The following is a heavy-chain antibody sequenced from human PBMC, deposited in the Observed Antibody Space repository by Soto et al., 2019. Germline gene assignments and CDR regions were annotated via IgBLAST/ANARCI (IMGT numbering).Heavy chain of an antibody. V-gene: IGHV4-34*01. CDR2: INHSGST. CDR1: GGSFSGYY. D-gene: IGHD4-17*01. Sequence: TSETLSLTCAVYGGSFSGYYWSWIRQPPGKGLEWIGEINHSGSTNYNPSLKSRVTISVDTSKNQFSLKLSSVTAADTAVYYCARTGTMGDDYWGQGTLVTVSS. CDR3: ARTGTMGDDY. J-gene: IGHJ4*02.